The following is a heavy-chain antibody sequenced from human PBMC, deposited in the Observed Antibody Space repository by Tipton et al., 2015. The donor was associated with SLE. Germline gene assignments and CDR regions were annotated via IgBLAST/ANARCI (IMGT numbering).Heavy chain of an antibody. Sequence: TLSLTCDVSGGSLNTGDFWTWIRQPPGKGLEWIGHIYQSGSPYYSPSLKSRVTISVDRSKNQFSLKLTSVTAADTAVYYCARGHISVVVAATPGWIDPWGQGALVTVSS. D-gene: IGHD2-15*01. V-gene: IGHV4-30-2*01. CDR2: IYQSGSP. J-gene: IGHJ5*02. CDR1: GGSLNTGDF. CDR3: ARGHISVVVAATPGWIDP.